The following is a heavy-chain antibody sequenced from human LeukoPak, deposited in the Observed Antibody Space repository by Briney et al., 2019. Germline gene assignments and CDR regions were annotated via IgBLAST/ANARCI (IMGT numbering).Heavy chain of an antibody. CDR3: ARDSMVTTTRYYYYYYMDV. CDR2: IYSGGST. J-gene: IGHJ6*03. V-gene: IGHV3-53*01. CDR1: GFTVSSNY. Sequence: GGSLRLSCAASGFTVSSNYMSWVRQAPGKGLEWVSVIYSGGSTYYADSVKGRFTISRDNSKNTLYLQMNSLRAEDTAVFYCARDSMVTTTRYYYYYYMDVWGKGTTVTISS. D-gene: IGHD2-15*01.